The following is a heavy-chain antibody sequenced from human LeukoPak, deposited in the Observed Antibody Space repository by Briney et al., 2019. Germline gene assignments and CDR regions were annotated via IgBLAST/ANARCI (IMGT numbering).Heavy chain of an antibody. Sequence: GGSLRLSCAASGFTFSNYGMHWVRQAPGKGLEWVALIWYDGSNKYYTDSVKGRLTISRDNSKDTLFLQMNSLGAEDTAVYYCAREGPRGNSQFDYWGQGTLVTVSS. CDR2: IWYDGSNK. CDR1: GFTFSNYG. V-gene: IGHV3-33*01. CDR3: AREGPRGNSQFDY. D-gene: IGHD2/OR15-2a*01. J-gene: IGHJ4*02.